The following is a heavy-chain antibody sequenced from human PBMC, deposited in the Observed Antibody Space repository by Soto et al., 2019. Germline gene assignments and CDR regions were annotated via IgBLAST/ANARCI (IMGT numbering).Heavy chain of an antibody. CDR3: ARSSSGWYAD. J-gene: IGHJ4*02. V-gene: IGHV3-30-3*01. CDR1: GFTFSSYA. Sequence: QVQLVESGGGVVQPGRSLRLSCAASGFTFSSYAMHWVRQAPGKGLEWVAVISYDGSNKYYADSVKGRFTISRDNSKNTLYLQMNSLRAEDTAVYYCARSSSGWYADWGQRTLVTVSS. CDR2: ISYDGSNK. D-gene: IGHD6-19*01.